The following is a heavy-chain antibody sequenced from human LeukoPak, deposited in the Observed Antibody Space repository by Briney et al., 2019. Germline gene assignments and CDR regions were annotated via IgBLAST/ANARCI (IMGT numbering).Heavy chain of an antibody. CDR2: INPRGST. CDR1: GGSFSGYY. Sequence: SETLSLTCAVYGGSFSGYYWSWIRQPPGKGLEWIGEINPRGSTNYNPSLKSRVTMSVGTSKNQFSLKLTSVTAADTAVYYCARGGGGWYIDSWGQGALVTVSS. J-gene: IGHJ4*02. V-gene: IGHV4-34*01. D-gene: IGHD6-19*01. CDR3: ARGGGGWYIDS.